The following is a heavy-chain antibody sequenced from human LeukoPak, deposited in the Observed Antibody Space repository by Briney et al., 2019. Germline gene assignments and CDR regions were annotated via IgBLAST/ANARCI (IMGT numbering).Heavy chain of an antibody. J-gene: IGHJ6*03. V-gene: IGHV1-8*03. CDR3: ARVGSSSGWYYYYMDV. CDR2: MNPKSGNT. CDR1: GYTFTSYD. D-gene: IGHD6-19*01. Sequence: ASVNVSRKASGYTFTSYDIKWVRQAPGQGLEWMGWMNPKSGNTGYTQKFKSRVTITRNTSISTAYIELSSLRPEDTAVYYCARVGSSSGWYYYYMDVRGKGTTVTVSS.